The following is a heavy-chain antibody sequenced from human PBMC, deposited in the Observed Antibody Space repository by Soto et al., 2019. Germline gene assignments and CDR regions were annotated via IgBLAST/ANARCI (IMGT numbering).Heavy chain of an antibody. J-gene: IGHJ4*02. V-gene: IGHV1-18*01. Sequence: QVQLVQSGAELKKPGASVKVSCKASGYTFTNYGISWVRQAPGQGLEWMGWISAYNGNTNYAQKLQGRVTMTTDTPTSTVYKELGSLSSDDTAVYSCARHLTPFPFCGGDCPRDDWGQGTLVRLL. D-gene: IGHD2-21*02. CDR1: GYTFTNYG. CDR3: ARHLTPFPFCGGDCPRDD. CDR2: ISAYNGNT.